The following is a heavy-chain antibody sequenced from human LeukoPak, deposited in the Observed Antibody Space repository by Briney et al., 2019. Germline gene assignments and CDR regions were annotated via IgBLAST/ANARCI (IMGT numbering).Heavy chain of an antibody. CDR3: ASCGGDCYRMSFYYYYMDV. J-gene: IGHJ6*03. CDR2: IYYTGNT. CDR1: GDSITGYY. Sequence: SETLSLTCTVSGDSITGYYWGWIRQPPGKGLEWIGNIYYTGNTYYNASLKSRVTISVDTSKNQFSLKLSSVTAADTAVYYCASCGGDCYRMSFYYYYMDVWGKGTTVTVSS. D-gene: IGHD2-21*02. V-gene: IGHV4-38-2*02.